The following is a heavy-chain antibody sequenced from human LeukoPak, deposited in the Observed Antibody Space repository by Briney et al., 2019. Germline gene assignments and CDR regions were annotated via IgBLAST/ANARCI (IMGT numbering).Heavy chain of an antibody. V-gene: IGHV1-2*02. J-gene: IGHJ5*02. Sequence: ASVKVSCKASGYSFTGYYMNWVRQAPGQGLEWMGWINPNSGRTNYAQKFQGRVTMTRDTSISTAYMDLSSLRFDDTAVYYCAMRSDNWFDPWGQGTLVTVSS. CDR3: AMRSDNWFDP. CDR1: GYSFTGYY. CDR2: INPNSGRT.